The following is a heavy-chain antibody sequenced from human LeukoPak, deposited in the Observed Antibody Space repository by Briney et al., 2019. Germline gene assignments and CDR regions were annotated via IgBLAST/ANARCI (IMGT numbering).Heavy chain of an antibody. CDR2: TYHSGST. V-gene: IGHV4-38-2*01. CDR1: GYSISSGYY. CDR3: ARHSKWELLLFDY. D-gene: IGHD1-26*01. J-gene: IGHJ4*02. Sequence: SETLSLTCAVSGYSISSGYYWGWIRQPPGKGLEWIGSTYHSGSTYYNPSLKSRVTISVDTSKNQFSLKLSSVTAADTAVYYCARHSKWELLLFDYWGQGTLVTVSS.